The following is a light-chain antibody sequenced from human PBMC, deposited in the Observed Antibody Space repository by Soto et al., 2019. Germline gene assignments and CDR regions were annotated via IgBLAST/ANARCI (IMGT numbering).Light chain of an antibody. J-gene: IGKJ1*01. CDR1: QSISSW. Sequence: DIQMTQSPSTLSASVGDRVTISCRASQSISSWLAWYQQKPGKAPNLLIYDASSLQSGVPSRFSGIGSGTEFTLTISGLQPDDLATYYCQQYSSHWTVGQGTKVDIK. CDR2: DAS. V-gene: IGKV1-5*01. CDR3: QQYSSHWT.